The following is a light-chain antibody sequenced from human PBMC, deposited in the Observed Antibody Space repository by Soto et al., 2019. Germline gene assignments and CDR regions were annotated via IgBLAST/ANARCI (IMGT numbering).Light chain of an antibody. Sequence: QSVVTQPASVSAAPGQAGTICCTGNSSNGGGYDYVSWFQQHPDKAPKLMIFEVTNRPSGVPYSFSGSMCGNTASLTISGLQAEDEADYYCSSYKITNHSVFGTGTKGTVL. CDR1: SSNGGGYDY. V-gene: IGLV2-14*03. J-gene: IGLJ1*01. CDR2: EVT. CDR3: SSYKITNHSV.